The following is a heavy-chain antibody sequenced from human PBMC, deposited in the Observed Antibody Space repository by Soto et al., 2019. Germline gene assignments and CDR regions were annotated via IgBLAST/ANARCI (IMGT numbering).Heavy chain of an antibody. D-gene: IGHD3-3*01. CDR2: ISAYNGNT. J-gene: IGHJ6*02. CDR1: GYTFTSYG. CDR3: ARDRGYYDFWSGSYQGHNYGMDV. V-gene: IGHV1-18*01. Sequence: ASVKVSCKASGYTFTSYGISWVRQAPGQGLEWMGWISAYNGNTNYAQKLQGRVTMTTDTSTSTAYMELRSLRSDDTAVYYCARDRGYYDFWSGSYQGHNYGMDVWGQGTTVTVYS.